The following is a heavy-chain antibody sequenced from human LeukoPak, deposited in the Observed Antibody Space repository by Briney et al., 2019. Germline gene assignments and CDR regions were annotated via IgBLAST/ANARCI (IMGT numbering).Heavy chain of an antibody. V-gene: IGHV3-7*01. Sequence: GGSLRLSCAASGVPISGYWMSWVRQAPGKGLEWVANIKQDASEIYYVASVRGRFTISRDNAKNSVFLQMNSLRAEDTAVYYCATDGGPFDNWGQGTLVTVSP. CDR3: ATDGGPFDN. CDR2: IKQDASEI. D-gene: IGHD3-10*01. J-gene: IGHJ4*02. CDR1: GVPISGYW.